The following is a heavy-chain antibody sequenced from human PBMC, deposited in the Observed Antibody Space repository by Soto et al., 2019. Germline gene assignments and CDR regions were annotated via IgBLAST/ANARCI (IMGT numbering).Heavy chain of an antibody. V-gene: IGHV3-23*01. J-gene: IGHJ3*02. D-gene: IGHD2-2*01. CDR3: AKDHCSSTSCYSAFDI. Sequence: EVQLLESGGGLVQPGGSLRLSCAASGFTFSSYAMSWVRQAPGKGLEWVSAISGSGGSTYYADSVKGRFTISRDNSKNTLYLQMNSLRAEDTAVYYCAKDHCSSTSCYSAFDIWGQGTMVTVSS. CDR2: ISGSGGST. CDR1: GFTFSSYA.